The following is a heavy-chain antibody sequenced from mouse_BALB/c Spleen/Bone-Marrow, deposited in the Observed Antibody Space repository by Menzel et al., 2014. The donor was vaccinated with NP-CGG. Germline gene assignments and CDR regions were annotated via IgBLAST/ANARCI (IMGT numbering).Heavy chain of an antibody. CDR3: TRGGNWDDFDY. CDR1: GFTFSGFG. CDR2: ISSGSSTI. Sequence: EVMLVESGGGLVQPGGSRKLSCAASGFTFSGFGMHWVRQAPEKGLEWVAYISSGSSTIFYADTVKGRFTVSRDNPKNTLFLQMTSLRSEDTAMYYCTRGGNWDDFDYWGQGTTLTVSS. D-gene: IGHD4-1*01. J-gene: IGHJ2*01. V-gene: IGHV5-17*02.